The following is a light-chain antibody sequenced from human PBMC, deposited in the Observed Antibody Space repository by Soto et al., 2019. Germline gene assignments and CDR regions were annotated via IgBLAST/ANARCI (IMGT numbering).Light chain of an antibody. CDR2: GAS. CDR3: QQYSSWPFT. CDR1: QSVSNN. V-gene: IGKV3-15*01. Sequence: EILLTQSPSTLSVFPGEKATISCGASQSVSNNLAWYHQKPGQAPRPLIYGASTRATGVPARFSGSGSGTEFTLTISSLQSEDSAIYYCQQYSSWPFTFGPGTKVAIE. J-gene: IGKJ3*01.